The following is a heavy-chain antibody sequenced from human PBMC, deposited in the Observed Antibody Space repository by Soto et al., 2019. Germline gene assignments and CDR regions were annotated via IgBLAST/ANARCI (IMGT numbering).Heavy chain of an antibody. CDR2: ISSSTSYI. J-gene: IGHJ6*02. D-gene: IGHD2-21*02. V-gene: IGHV3-21*01. Sequence: PGGSLRLSCAASGFTFSSYNMNWVRQAPGKGLEWVSSISSSTSYIYYADSVKGRFTISRDNAKNSLYLQMNSLRAEDTAVYYCVRDVCGGVCYSSPHYPYGIDVRGPRTTGIVSS. CDR1: GFTFSSYN. CDR3: VRDVCGGVCYSSPHYPYGIDV.